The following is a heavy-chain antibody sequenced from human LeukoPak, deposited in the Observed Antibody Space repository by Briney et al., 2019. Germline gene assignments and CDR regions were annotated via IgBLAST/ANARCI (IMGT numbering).Heavy chain of an antibody. CDR3: ARDTAMVLDY. V-gene: IGHV4-61*01. CDR2: IYYTGSI. CDR1: GGSVSSGSFY. D-gene: IGHD5-18*01. J-gene: IGHJ4*02. Sequence: SETLSLTCTVSGGSVSSGSFYWSWIRQPPGKGLEWIGYIYYTGSIKYNPSLKSRVTISVDTSKNQVSLKLSSVTAADTAVYYCARDTAMVLDYWGQGTLVTVSS.